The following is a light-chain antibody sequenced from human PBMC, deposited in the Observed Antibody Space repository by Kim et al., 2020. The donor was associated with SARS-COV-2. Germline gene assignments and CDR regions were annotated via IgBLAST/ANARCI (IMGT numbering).Light chain of an antibody. CDR1: QSVLYNVNNENY. Sequence: DIVMTQSPDSLAVSLGERATINCKSSQSVLYNVNNENYLVWFQQKPGQPPKLLIYWASIRESGVPERFSGSGSGTDFTLTISSLQAEDVAVYYCQQYHSGPRTFGQGTKVDIK. CDR3: QQYHSGPRT. J-gene: IGKJ1*01. CDR2: WAS. V-gene: IGKV4-1*01.